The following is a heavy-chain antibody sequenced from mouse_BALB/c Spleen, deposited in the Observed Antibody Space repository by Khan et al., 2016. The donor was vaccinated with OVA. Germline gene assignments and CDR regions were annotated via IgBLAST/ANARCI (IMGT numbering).Heavy chain of an antibody. Sequence: VQLVESGGGLVKPGGSLNLSCAASGFAFSSYDMSWVRQTPEKRLEWVATISTGGSYIYYPDSVKGRFTISRDIARNTLYLQMSSLRSEDTALYYCARPSYYGNPWFTYWGPGTLVTVSA. CDR1: GFAFSSYD. J-gene: IGHJ3*01. CDR3: ARPSYYGNPWFTY. V-gene: IGHV5-9*02. CDR2: ISTGGSYI. D-gene: IGHD2-10*01.